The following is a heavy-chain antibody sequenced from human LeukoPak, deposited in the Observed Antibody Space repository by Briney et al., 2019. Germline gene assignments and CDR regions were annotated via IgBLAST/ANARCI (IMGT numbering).Heavy chain of an antibody. D-gene: IGHD3-22*01. CDR3: AREDYDSSGYYTPAFDY. CDR1: GGSISSYY. J-gene: IGHJ4*02. V-gene: IGHV4-4*07. CDR2: IYTSGNT. Sequence: SETLSLTCTVSGGSISSYYWSWIRQPAGKGLEWIGRIYTSGNTNYNPSLKSRVTMSVDTSKNQFSLKLSSVTAADTAVYYCAREDYDSSGYYTPAFDYWGQGTLVTVSS.